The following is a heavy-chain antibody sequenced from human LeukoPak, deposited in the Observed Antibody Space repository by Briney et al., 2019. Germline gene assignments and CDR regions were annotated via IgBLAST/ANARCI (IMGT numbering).Heavy chain of an antibody. D-gene: IGHD3-10*01. V-gene: IGHV3-23*01. CDR1: GFTFSSYA. CDR2: ISGSGGST. J-gene: IGHJ4*02. CDR3: AKVSDNYYGSGSYFKPPNKVLDD. Sequence: GGSLRLSCAASGFTFSSYAMSWVRQAPGKGLEWVSAISGSGGSTYYADSVKGRFTISRDNSKNTLYLQMNSLRAEDTAVYYCAKVSDNYYGSGSYFKPPNKVLDDWGQGTLVTVSS.